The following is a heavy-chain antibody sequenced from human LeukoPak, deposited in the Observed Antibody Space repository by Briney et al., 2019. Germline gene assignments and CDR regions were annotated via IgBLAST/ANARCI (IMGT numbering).Heavy chain of an antibody. J-gene: IGHJ4*02. Sequence: SRVTLSVDTSKNQFSLKLSSVTAADTAVYYCARHVIYYFDYWGQGTLVTVSS. D-gene: IGHD2/OR15-2a*01. V-gene: IGHV4-59*08. CDR3: ARHVIYYFDY.